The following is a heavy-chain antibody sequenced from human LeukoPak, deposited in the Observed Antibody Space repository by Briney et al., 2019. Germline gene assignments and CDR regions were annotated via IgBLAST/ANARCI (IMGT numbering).Heavy chain of an antibody. CDR1: GGSISSYY. J-gene: IGHJ5*02. CDR3: ARQTLSMVRGIRFWFDP. Sequence: PSETLSLTCTVSGGSISSYYWSWIRQPPGKGLEWIGEINHSGSTNYNPSLKSRVTISVDTSKNQFSLKLSSVTAADTAVYYCARQTLSMVRGIRFWFDPWGQGTLVTVSS. V-gene: IGHV4-34*01. CDR2: INHSGST. D-gene: IGHD3-10*01.